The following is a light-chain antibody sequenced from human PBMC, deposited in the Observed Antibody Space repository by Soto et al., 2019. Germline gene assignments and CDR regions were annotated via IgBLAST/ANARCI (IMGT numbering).Light chain of an antibody. V-gene: IGLV2-14*01. Sequence: QSALTQPASVSGSPGQSITISCAGTSKDIGANDYVSWYQHHPGQAPKILIYEAANRPSGVSHRFSGSKSGNTASLTISGLQAEDEADYFCTSYTSTSTLVFGGGTKLTVL. CDR3: TSYTSTSTLV. CDR2: EAA. J-gene: IGLJ2*01. CDR1: SKDIGANDY.